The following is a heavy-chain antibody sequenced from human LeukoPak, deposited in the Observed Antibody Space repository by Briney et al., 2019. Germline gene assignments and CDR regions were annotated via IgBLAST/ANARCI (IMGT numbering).Heavy chain of an antibody. Sequence: PGRSLRLSCAPSEFTFDDYAMHWVRKAPGKGLEWVSGISWNSGSIGYADSVKGRFTISRDNAKNSLYLQMNSLRAEDTALYYCAKDTYYYGSGSYPPNYYYYGMDVWGQGTTVTVSS. CDR2: ISWNSGSI. CDR1: EFTFDDYA. D-gene: IGHD3-10*01. CDR3: AKDTYYYGSGSYPPNYYYYGMDV. J-gene: IGHJ6*02. V-gene: IGHV3-9*01.